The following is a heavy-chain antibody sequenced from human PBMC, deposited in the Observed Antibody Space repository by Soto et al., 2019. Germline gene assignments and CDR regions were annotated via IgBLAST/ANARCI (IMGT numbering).Heavy chain of an antibody. CDR1: GFTFSSYS. CDR2: ISSSSSYI. J-gene: IGHJ4*02. Sequence: PGGSLRLSCAASGFTFSSYSMNWVRQAPGKGLEWVSSISSSSSYIYYADSVKGRFTISRDNAKNSLYLQMNSLRAEDTAVYYCSRGTFSGPIPLSSLSFDYWGQGTLVTVSS. V-gene: IGHV3-21*04. CDR3: SRGTFSGPIPLSSLSFDY. D-gene: IGHD3-16*01.